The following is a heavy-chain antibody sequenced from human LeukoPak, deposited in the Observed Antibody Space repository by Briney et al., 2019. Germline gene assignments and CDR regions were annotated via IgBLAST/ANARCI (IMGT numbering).Heavy chain of an antibody. D-gene: IGHD6-19*01. CDR3: ARETRGAVGSY. Sequence: GGCLRLSCADSVPTLRTYWMSWVRQTPGKGLEWVASLRQDGSDKHYVDSVRGRFTISRDNAENSLYLQMNSLRAEDTAVYYCARETRGAVGSYWGQGPLVTVSS. V-gene: IGHV3-7*05. CDR2: LRQDGSDK. CDR1: VPTLRTYW. J-gene: IGHJ4*02.